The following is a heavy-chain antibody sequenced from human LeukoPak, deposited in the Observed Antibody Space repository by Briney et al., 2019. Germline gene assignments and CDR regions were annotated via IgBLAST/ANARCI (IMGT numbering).Heavy chain of an antibody. CDR2: SYYSGRT. CDR3: AGGGSSSWYYFDY. D-gene: IGHD6-13*01. V-gene: IGHV4-59*01. CDR1: AGSLSSCY. Sequence: SETMSLSCTGSAGSLSSCYWSWMRQPPGKGMERIGYSYYSGRTNYNPSLKSRVTISVDTAKNQCSVTMRSGTASDTSVYYCAGGGSSSWYYFDYWGQGTLVTVSS. J-gene: IGHJ4*02.